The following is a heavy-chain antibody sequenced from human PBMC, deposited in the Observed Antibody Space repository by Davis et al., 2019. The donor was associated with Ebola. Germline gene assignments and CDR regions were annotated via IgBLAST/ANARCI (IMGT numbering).Heavy chain of an antibody. CDR1: GFTFSSYS. J-gene: IGHJ6*02. Sequence: PGGSLRLSCAASGFTFSSYSMNWVRQAPGKGLEWVSSISSSSSYIYYADSVKGRFTISRDNAKNSLYLQMNSLRAEDTAVYYCARAGTHYYYYYGMDVWGQGTTVTVSS. D-gene: IGHD1-14*01. CDR2: ISSSSSYI. CDR3: ARAGTHYYYYYGMDV. V-gene: IGHV3-21*01.